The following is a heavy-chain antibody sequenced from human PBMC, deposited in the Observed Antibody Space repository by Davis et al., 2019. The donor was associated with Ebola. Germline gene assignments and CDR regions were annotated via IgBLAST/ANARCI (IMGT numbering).Heavy chain of an antibody. CDR1: GFTFGTYG. V-gene: IGHV3-30*18. Sequence: GESLKISCAASGFTFGTYGMHWVRQAPGKGLEWVAVISYKGRSQYYADSVKGRFTISRDNSKDTLHLQMNDLRPEDTAVYYCAKDRGVWAAGGVFDYWGQGTLVTVSS. J-gene: IGHJ4*02. CDR3: AKDRGVWAAGGVFDY. CDR2: ISYKGRSQ. D-gene: IGHD3-10*01.